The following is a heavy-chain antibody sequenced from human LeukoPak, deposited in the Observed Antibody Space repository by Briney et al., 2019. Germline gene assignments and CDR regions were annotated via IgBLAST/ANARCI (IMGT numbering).Heavy chain of an antibody. J-gene: IGHJ4*02. CDR3: AKRDGLGSSGYYQYYFDY. Sequence: GGSLRLSCAASGFTFSNYGIHWVRQAPGKGLEWVAIISFDGTNKYYADSVKGRFTISRDNSKNTLYLQMNSLRAEDTAVYYCAKRDGLGSSGYYQYYFDYWGQGTLVTVSS. CDR1: GFTFSNYG. D-gene: IGHD3-22*01. CDR2: ISFDGTNK. V-gene: IGHV3-30*18.